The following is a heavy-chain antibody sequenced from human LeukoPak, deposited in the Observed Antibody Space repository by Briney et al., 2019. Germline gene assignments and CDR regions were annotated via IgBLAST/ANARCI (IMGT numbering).Heavy chain of an antibody. J-gene: IGHJ5*02. Sequence: GGSLRLSCAASGFTFSSYGMHWVRQAPGKGLEWVAVISYDGSNKYYGDSVKGRFTISRDNAKNSLYLQMNSLRAEDTAVYYCARGSGWFDPWGQGTLVTVSS. CDR2: ISYDGSNK. V-gene: IGHV3-30*03. CDR1: GFTFSSYG. CDR3: ARGSGWFDP.